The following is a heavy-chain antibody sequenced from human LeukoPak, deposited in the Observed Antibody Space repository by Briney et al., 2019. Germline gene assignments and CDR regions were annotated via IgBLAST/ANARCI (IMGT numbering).Heavy chain of an antibody. J-gene: IGHJ4*02. V-gene: IGHV3-11*05. CDR1: GFTFSDYY. CDR2: ISSSSSYT. D-gene: IGHD3-3*01. CDR3: ARDYDFWSGFFDY. Sequence: PGGSLRLSCAASGFTFSDYYMSWIRQAPGKGLEWVSYISSSSSYTNYADSVKGRFTISRDNVKNSLYLQMNSLRAEDTAVYYCARDYDFWSGFFDYWGQGTLVTVSS.